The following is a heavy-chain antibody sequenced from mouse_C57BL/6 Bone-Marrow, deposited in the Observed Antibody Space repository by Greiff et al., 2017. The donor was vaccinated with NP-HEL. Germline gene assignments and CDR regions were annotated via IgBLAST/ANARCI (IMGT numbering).Heavy chain of an antibody. V-gene: IGHV1-81*01. D-gene: IGHD1-1*02. CDR1: GYTFTSYG. Sequence: QVQLQQSGAELARPGASVKLSCKASGYTFTSYGISWVKQRPGQGLEWIGEIYPRSGNTYYNEKFKGKATLTADKSSSTAYMELRSLTSEDSAVYFCARYGGGSYVGDYWGQGTTLTVSS. CDR3: ARYGGGSYVGDY. J-gene: IGHJ2*01. CDR2: IYPRSGNT.